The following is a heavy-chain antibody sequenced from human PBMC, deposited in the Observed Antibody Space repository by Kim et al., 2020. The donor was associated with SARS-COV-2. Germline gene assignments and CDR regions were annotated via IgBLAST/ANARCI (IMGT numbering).Heavy chain of an antibody. Sequence: SETLSLTCTVSGGSISSGGYYWSWIRQYPGKGLEWIGYIYYSGSTYYNPSLKSRVTISVDTSKNQFSLKLSSVTAADTAVYYCARDSIDYYGSGSRGMDVWGQGTTVTVSS. CDR1: GGSISSGGYY. CDR2: IYYSGST. CDR3: ARDSIDYYGSGSRGMDV. D-gene: IGHD3-10*01. J-gene: IGHJ6*02. V-gene: IGHV4-31*03.